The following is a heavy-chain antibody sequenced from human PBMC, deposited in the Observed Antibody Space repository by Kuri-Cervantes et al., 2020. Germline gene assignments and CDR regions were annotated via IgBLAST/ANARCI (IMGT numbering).Heavy chain of an antibody. D-gene: IGHD6-19*01. CDR3: AKDVHSSGWYFDY. J-gene: IGHJ4*02. Sequence: GGSLRLSCAASGFTVSSNEMSWVRQAPGKGLEWVSSISGGSTYYADSRKGRFTISRDNSKNTLYLQMNSLRAEDTAVYYCAKDVHSSGWYFDYWGQGTLVTVSS. CDR2: ISGGST. V-gene: IGHV3-38-3*01. CDR1: GFTVSSNE.